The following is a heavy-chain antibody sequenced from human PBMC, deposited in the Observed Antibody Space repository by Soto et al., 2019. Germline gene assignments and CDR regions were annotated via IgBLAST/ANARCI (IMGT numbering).Heavy chain of an antibody. J-gene: IGHJ5*02. D-gene: IGHD3-22*01. V-gene: IGHV4-39*01. CDR2: IYHTGNA. CDR3: ARDFFDSRDYTTNWFDP. Sequence: PSETLSLTCSVSGDSISNSRFYWAWIRQPPGEGLEWIGSIYHTGNAYYNPSLKSRVTISVDTSKNQFSLKLTSVTAADAALYYCARDFFDSRDYTTNWFDPWGQGTLVTVSS. CDR1: GDSISNSRFY.